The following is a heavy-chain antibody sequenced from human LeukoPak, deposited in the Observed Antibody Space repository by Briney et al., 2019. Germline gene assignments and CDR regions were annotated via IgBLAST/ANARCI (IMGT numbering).Heavy chain of an antibody. CDR3: GRGKLVYYYDYRGYFDP. CDR2: IRIPTGAL. V-gene: IGHV3-48*01. J-gene: IGHJ4*02. D-gene: IGHD3-22*01. CDR1: GFSFSSYT. Sequence: GGSLRLPCAASGFSFSSYTMNWVRQAPGKGLEWLSYIRIPTGALYYADSVKGRFTISRDNAKNSLYLQMNNLRAEDTARYYFGRGKLVYYYDYRGYFDPWGGGTVDSVSS.